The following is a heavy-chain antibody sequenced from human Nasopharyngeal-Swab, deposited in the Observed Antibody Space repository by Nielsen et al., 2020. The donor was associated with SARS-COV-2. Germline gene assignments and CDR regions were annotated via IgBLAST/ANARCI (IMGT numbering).Heavy chain of an antibody. CDR1: GGSISSSSYY. CDR3: ASSMIAETYFDY. Sequence: SEILSLTCTVSGGSISSSSYYWSWIRQPPGKGLEWIGYIYYSGSTNYNPSLKSRDTISVDTSKNQFSLKLSSVTAADTAVYYCASSMIAETYFDYWGQGTLVTVSS. J-gene: IGHJ4*02. V-gene: IGHV4-61*01. D-gene: IGHD3-22*01. CDR2: IYYSGST.